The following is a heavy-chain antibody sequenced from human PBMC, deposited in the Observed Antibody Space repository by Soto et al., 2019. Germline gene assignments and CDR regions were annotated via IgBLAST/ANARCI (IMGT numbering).Heavy chain of an antibody. J-gene: IGHJ4*02. CDR3: AHRRRTPHHFDY. CDR1: GFSLSTSGVG. Sequence: QITLKESGPTLVKPTQTLTLTCTFSGFSLSTSGVGVGWIRQPPGKALEWPALIYWNDDKRYSPSLKSRLTITKDTSKNQVVLTMTNMDPVDTATYYCAHRRRTPHHFDYWGQGTLVTVSS. CDR2: IYWNDDK. V-gene: IGHV2-5*01.